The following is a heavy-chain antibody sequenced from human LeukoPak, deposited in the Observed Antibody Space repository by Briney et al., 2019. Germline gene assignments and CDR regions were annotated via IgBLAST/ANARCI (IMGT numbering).Heavy chain of an antibody. D-gene: IGHD1-14*01. CDR2: IYYSGST. Sequence: SETLSLTCTVSGGSISSYYWSWIRQPPGKGLEWIGYIYYSGSTNYNPSLKSRVTISVDTSKNQFSLKLSTVSAADTAVYYCASGAGQDDDYWGQGTLVTVSS. V-gene: IGHV4-59*08. CDR3: ASGAGQDDDY. CDR1: GGSISSYY. J-gene: IGHJ4*02.